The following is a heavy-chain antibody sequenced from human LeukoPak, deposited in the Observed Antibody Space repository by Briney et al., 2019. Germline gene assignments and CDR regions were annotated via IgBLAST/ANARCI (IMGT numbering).Heavy chain of an antibody. V-gene: IGHV3-30*03. Sequence: GGSLRLSCVASGFTFSSYGMHWVRQAPGKGLEWVAVTSYDGSNKYYADSVKGRFTISRDNSKNTLYLQMNSLRAEDTAVYYCARVGQLWAHDYWGQGTLVTVSS. CDR2: TSYDGSNK. CDR1: GFTFSSYG. D-gene: IGHD5-18*01. J-gene: IGHJ4*02. CDR3: ARVGQLWAHDY.